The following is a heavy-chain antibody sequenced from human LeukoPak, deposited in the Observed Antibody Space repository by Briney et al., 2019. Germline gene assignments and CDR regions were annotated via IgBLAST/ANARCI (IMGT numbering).Heavy chain of an antibody. CDR3: ARYHYGDHPFDP. J-gene: IGHJ5*02. D-gene: IGHD4-17*01. V-gene: IGHV3-7*01. Sequence: GGSLRLSCAASGFSFSSYWMSWVRQAPGKGLEWVANVKWDGSEKKYMGSVEGRFTISRDNAKNSLYLQMDSLRAEDTAVYYCARYHYGDHPFDPWGQGTLVTVSS. CDR2: VKWDGSEK. CDR1: GFSFSSYW.